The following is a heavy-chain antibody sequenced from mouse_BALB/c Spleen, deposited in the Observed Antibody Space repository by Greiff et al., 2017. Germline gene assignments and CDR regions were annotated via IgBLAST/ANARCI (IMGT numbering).Heavy chain of an antibody. CDR3: ARWGYDYDGTWFAD. CDR2: ILPGSGGT. Sequence: QVQLQQSGAELMKPGASVKISCKATGYTFSNYWIEWVKQRPGHGLEWIGEILPGSGGTNSNEKFKGKATFTADTSSNTAYMQLSSLTSEDSAVYYCARWGYDYDGTWFADWGQGTLVTVST. CDR1: GYTFSNYW. J-gene: IGHJ3*01. D-gene: IGHD2-4*01. V-gene: IGHV1-9*01.